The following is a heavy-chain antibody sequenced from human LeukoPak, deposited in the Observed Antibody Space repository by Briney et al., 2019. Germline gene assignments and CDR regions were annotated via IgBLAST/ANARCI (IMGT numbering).Heavy chain of an antibody. CDR3: ARAAPYYGSGSKWLDP. Sequence: ASVKVSCKASGGTFSSYAISWVRQAPGQGLEWMGRIIPIFGIANYAQKFQGRVTITADKSTSTAYMELSSLRSEDTAVYYCARAAPYYGSGSKWLDPWGQGTLVTVSS. CDR2: IIPIFGIA. J-gene: IGHJ5*02. D-gene: IGHD3-10*01. CDR1: GGTFSSYA. V-gene: IGHV1-69*04.